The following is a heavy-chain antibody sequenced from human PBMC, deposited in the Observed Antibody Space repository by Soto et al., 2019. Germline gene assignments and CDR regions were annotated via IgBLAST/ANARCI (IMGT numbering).Heavy chain of an antibody. Sequence: GGSLRLSCAASGFTFSSNWMHWVRQAPGKGLVWVSHINTDGSSTTYADSVKGRFTISRDNAKNTLYLQMNGLRVEDTAVYYCARDPPPHYDSSGYSTGWYFDLWGRGTLVTVSS. CDR2: INTDGSST. J-gene: IGHJ2*01. V-gene: IGHV3-74*01. CDR3: ARDPPPHYDSSGYSTGWYFDL. CDR1: GFTFSSNW. D-gene: IGHD3-22*01.